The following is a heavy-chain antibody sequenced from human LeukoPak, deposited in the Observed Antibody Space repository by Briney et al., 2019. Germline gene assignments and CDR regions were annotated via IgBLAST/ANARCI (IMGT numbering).Heavy chain of an antibody. CDR2: IKEDGSEK. Sequence: GSLRLSCAASGFTFSRYWMTWVRQAPEKGLEWVANIKEDGSEKFYVDSVRGRFTISRDNAKNSLYLQMNSLRAEDTAVYYCAKNGLTDKRSWAPDDWGQGTLVTVSS. V-gene: IGHV3-7*01. D-gene: IGHD2-8*01. J-gene: IGHJ4*02. CDR1: GFTFSRYW. CDR3: AKNGLTDKRSWAPDD.